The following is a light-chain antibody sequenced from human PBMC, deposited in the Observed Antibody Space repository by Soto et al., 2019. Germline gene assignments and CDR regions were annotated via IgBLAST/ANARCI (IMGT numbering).Light chain of an antibody. Sequence: EMVLTQSPGTLSLSPGERATLSCRSSHSVSSNYLAWYQQKPGQAPRLLIYDLSSRATGIPYRFSGSGSGTDFILVISTLEPVDSAVYYCQQYGISPTFGQGTKVEIK. J-gene: IGKJ1*01. V-gene: IGKV3-20*01. CDR3: QQYGISPT. CDR2: DLS. CDR1: HSVSSNY.